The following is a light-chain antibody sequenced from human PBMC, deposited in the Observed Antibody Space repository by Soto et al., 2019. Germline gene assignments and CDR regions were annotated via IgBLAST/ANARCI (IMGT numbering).Light chain of an antibody. CDR1: NIGSKS. CDR3: ISYAGSNNVV. V-gene: IGLV3-21*02. Sequence: SSELTQPPSVSVAPGQTARITCGGNNIGSKSVHWYQQKPGQAPVLAVYDDSDRPSGSPERFSGSNSGNTASLTVSGLQDEDEAHYYCISYAGSNNVVFGGGTKVTVL. CDR2: DDS. J-gene: IGLJ2*01.